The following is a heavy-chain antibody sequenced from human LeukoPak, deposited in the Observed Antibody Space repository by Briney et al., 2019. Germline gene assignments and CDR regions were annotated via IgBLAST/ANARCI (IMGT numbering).Heavy chain of an antibody. CDR3: ARATEGNSSGWYNWFDP. Sequence: SETLSLTCTVSGGSINNYFWSWIRQPPGKGLECIGYIYYSDSTNYNPSLKSRVTVSVDTSKNQFSLKLSSVTAADTAVYYCARATEGNSSGWYNWFDPCGQGTLVTVSS. CDR2: IYYSDST. V-gene: IGHV4-59*08. J-gene: IGHJ5*02. CDR1: GGSINNYF. D-gene: IGHD6-19*01.